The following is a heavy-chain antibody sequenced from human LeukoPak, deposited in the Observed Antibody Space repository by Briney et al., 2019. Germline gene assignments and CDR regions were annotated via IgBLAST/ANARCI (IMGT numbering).Heavy chain of an antibody. Sequence: PSQTLSLTCTVSGGSISSGGYYWSWIRQPPGKGLEWIGYIYHSGSTYYNPSLKSRVTISVDRSKNQFSLKLSSVTAADTAVYYCARDDIVVVPAEGLGYYMDVWGKGTTVTVSS. J-gene: IGHJ6*03. V-gene: IGHV4-30-2*01. CDR3: ARDDIVVVPAEGLGYYMDV. D-gene: IGHD2-2*01. CDR2: IYHSGST. CDR1: GGSISSGGYY.